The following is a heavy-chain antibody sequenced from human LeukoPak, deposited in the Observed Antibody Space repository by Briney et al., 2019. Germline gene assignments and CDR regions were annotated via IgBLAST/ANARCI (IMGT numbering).Heavy chain of an antibody. V-gene: IGHV3-15*01. CDR2: VRSKLDGGTA. CDR1: GFTLDNAW. J-gene: IGHJ4*02. CDR3: TTDHSSSWYGFEY. D-gene: IGHD6-13*01. Sequence: GGSLRLSCATSGFTLDNAWMSWVRQAPGKGLEWVGRVRSKLDGGTAEYAAFVKGRVSSSTDDSGNTLYLQMNSLKSEDTAVYYCTTDHSSSWYGFEYWGQGTQVTVSS.